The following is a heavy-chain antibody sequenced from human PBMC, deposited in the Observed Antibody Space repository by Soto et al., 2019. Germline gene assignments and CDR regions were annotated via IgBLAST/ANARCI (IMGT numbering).Heavy chain of an antibody. Sequence: QITLKESGPTLVKPTQTLTLTCTFSGFSLSSSGVGVGWIRQPPGKALEWLTFIYWDDDKRYSPSLKSRLTITKDTSKNQVVLTLTNMDPVDTAKDYGARLVVVGITYYVDSWGQGTLLTVSS. CDR2: IYWDDDK. CDR3: ARLVVVGITYYVDS. CDR1: GFSLSSSGVG. J-gene: IGHJ4*02. V-gene: IGHV2-5*02. D-gene: IGHD2-15*01.